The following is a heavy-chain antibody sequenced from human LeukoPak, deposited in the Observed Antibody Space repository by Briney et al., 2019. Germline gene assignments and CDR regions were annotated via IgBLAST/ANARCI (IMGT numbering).Heavy chain of an antibody. CDR2: ISGSGGTT. D-gene: IGHD3-9*01. Sequence: QPGGSLRLSCAASGLTFTSYAMSWVRRSPGEGLDWVSVISGSGGTTYYADSVKGQFTISRDNSKNTLYLQKNSLRAEDTAGYYCAKVDRGMLTGYLAYWGQGSPVTVSS. CDR3: AKVDRGMLTGYLAY. J-gene: IGHJ4*02. V-gene: IGHV3-23*01. CDR1: GLTFTSYA.